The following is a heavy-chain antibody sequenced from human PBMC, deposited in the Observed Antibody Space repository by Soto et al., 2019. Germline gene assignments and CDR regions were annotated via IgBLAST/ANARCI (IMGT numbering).Heavy chain of an antibody. CDR3: ARGARNYYYFDY. CDR1: GFTFSSYW. CDR2: IKFDGSIT. Sequence: PGGSLRLSCAASGFTFSSYWLHWVRQTPGKGLVWVSRIKFDGSITNYADSVKGRVTLSRDNAKNTVYLQMDSLRADDTAVYYCARGARNYYYFDYWGQATLVTVSS. V-gene: IGHV3-74*01. D-gene: IGHD1-7*01. J-gene: IGHJ4*02.